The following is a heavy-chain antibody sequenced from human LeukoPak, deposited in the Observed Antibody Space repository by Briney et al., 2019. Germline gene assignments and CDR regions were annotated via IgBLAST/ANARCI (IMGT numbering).Heavy chain of an antibody. CDR1: GFTFSSSE. Sequence: GGSLRLSCVASGFTFSSSEMNWVRQAPGKGLEWVSVIGGDGATTYYAGSVKGRFTISRDNSKNTLYLQMNSLRAEDTAVYYCATKRGGNYPFDYWGQGTLVTVSS. CDR3: ATKRGGNYPFDY. CDR2: IGGDGATT. D-gene: IGHD3-16*02. J-gene: IGHJ4*02. V-gene: IGHV3-23*01.